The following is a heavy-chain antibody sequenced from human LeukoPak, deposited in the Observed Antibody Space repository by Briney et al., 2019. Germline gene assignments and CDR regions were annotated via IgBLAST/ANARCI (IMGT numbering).Heavy chain of an antibody. CDR1: GYTFTSYY. CDR2: INPNSGGT. J-gene: IGHJ4*02. Sequence: ASVKVSCKASGYTFTSYYMHWVRQAPGQGLEWMGWINPNSGGTNYAQKFQGRVTMTRDTSISTAYMELSRLRSDDTAVYYCVRYYYDSSGYYYGDYWGQGTLVTVSS. D-gene: IGHD3-22*01. V-gene: IGHV1-2*02. CDR3: VRYYYDSSGYYYGDY.